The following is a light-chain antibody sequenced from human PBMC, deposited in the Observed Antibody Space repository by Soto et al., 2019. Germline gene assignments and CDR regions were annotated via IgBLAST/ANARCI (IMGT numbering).Light chain of an antibody. Sequence: IKLTQSPSSLSASVGDRVTITCRASQGISTYLAWYQQKPGKAPKLLIYAASTLQSGVPSRFSGSGSGTDFTLSISSLQPEDFATYYCQQLNDYPVTFGQGTKVDIK. CDR3: QQLNDYPVT. CDR2: AAS. CDR1: QGISTY. J-gene: IGKJ1*01. V-gene: IGKV1-9*01.